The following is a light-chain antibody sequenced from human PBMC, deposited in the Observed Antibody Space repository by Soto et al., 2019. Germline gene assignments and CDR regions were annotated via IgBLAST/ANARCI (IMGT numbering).Light chain of an antibody. Sequence: QSVLTQPPSVSGAPGQRVTISCIGAGYDVHWYQQLPGTAPKVLIYGNNNRPSGVPDRFSGSKSGTSPSLAITGLQAEYEADYYCSSYAASNNFHFVFGGGTQLTVL. V-gene: IGLV1-40*01. CDR1: GAGYD. J-gene: IGLJ3*02. CDR3: SSYAASNNFHFV. CDR2: GNN.